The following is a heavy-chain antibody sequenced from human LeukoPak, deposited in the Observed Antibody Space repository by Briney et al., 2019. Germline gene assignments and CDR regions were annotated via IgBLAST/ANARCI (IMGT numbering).Heavy chain of an antibody. D-gene: IGHD5-18*01. J-gene: IGHJ4*02. CDR3: AREGEYSYGSFDY. V-gene: IGHV3-21*01. Sequence: GGSLRLSCAASGFSFSSYSMNWVRQAPGRGLEWVASISSRSTVIFYADSLKGRFTISRDNAENSLYLQMISLRAEDTAVYYCAREGEYSYGSFDYWGQGTLVTVSS. CDR1: GFSFSSYS. CDR2: ISSRSTVI.